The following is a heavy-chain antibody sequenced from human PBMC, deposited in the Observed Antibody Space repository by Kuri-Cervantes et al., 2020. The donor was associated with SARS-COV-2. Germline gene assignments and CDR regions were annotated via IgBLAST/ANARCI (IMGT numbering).Heavy chain of an antibody. J-gene: IGHJ4*02. CDR3: ARESRYVYGEFDF. CDR1: GFIFSIYW. Sequence: GEPLKISCAASGFIFSIYWMSWVRQVPGKGLEWVANIKQRGNEKYYVDSVKGRFTISRDNAQNSLYLEMNSLRGEDTAVYYCARESRYVYGEFDFWGQGTLVTVSS. CDR2: IKQRGNEK. V-gene: IGHV3-7*03. D-gene: IGHD5-18*01.